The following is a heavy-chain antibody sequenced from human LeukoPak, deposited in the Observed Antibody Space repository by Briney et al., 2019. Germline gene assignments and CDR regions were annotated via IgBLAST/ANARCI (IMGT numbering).Heavy chain of an antibody. J-gene: IGHJ4*02. D-gene: IGHD1-7*01. Sequence: ASVKVSCKASGYSFTTNGISWVRQAPGQGLEWMGWISANNGDTNYVQKFQGRVTTTTDTPTSTAYMELRSLISDDTAFYYCARDVPGTTPFDYWGQGTLVTVSS. V-gene: IGHV1-18*01. CDR1: GYSFTTNG. CDR3: ARDVPGTTPFDY. CDR2: ISANNGDT.